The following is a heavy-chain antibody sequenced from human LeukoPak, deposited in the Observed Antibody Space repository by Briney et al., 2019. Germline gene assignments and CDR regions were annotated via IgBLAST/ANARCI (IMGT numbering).Heavy chain of an antibody. J-gene: IGHJ4*02. V-gene: IGHV1-2*02. Sequence: ASVKVSCKASGYTFTGYYMHWVRQAPGQGLEWMGWINPNSGGTNYAQKSQGRVTMTRDTSISTAYMELSRLRSDDTAVYYCARYDFWSGYDNNAYDYWGQGTLVTVSS. D-gene: IGHD3-3*01. CDR1: GYTFTGYY. CDR3: ARYDFWSGYDNNAYDY. CDR2: INPNSGGT.